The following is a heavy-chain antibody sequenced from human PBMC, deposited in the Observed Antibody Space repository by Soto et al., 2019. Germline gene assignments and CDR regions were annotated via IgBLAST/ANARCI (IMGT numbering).Heavy chain of an antibody. CDR1: GYTFTSYA. Sequence: GSVEVSCKASGYTFTSYAMHWVGQGPGQRLEGVGWINAGNGNTKYSQKFQGRVTITRDTSASTAYMELSSLRSEDTAVYYCARDLVVLVPAAMYVFSGWIDPWGQGTLVTVSS. D-gene: IGHD2-2*01. V-gene: IGHV1-3*01. J-gene: IGHJ5*02. CDR3: ARDLVVLVPAAMYVFSGWIDP. CDR2: INAGNGNT.